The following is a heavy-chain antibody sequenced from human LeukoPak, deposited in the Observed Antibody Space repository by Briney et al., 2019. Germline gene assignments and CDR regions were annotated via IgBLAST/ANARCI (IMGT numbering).Heavy chain of an antibody. J-gene: IGHJ4*02. CDR2: INVYSGST. CDR1: GYILSSYG. D-gene: IGHD2-2*02. V-gene: IGHV1-18*01. CDR3: ARDGRYTWYFDF. Sequence: ASVKVSCKASGYILSSYGIAWVRQAPGQGLEWMGWINVYSGSTNFAQKFQGRVTMTTDTSTNTAYIELSNLRFDDTATYYCARDGRYTWYFDFWGQGTLVTVSS.